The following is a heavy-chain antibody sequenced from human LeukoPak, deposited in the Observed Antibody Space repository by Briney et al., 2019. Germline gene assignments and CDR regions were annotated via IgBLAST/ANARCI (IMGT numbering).Heavy chain of an antibody. D-gene: IGHD5-18*01. CDR1: GFTFSSYD. J-gene: IGHJ4*02. Sequence: GGSLRLSRAASGFTFSSYDMHWVRQTTGRGLEWVSGIGTAGDTYSPGSVKGRFTISRENAKNSLYLQMNSLRAGDTAVYYCARADLRGYSLDYWGQGTLVTVSS. V-gene: IGHV3-13*01. CDR3: ARADLRGYSLDY. CDR2: IGTAGDT.